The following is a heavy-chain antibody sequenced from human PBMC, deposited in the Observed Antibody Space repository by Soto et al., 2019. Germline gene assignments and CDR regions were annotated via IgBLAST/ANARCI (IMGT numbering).Heavy chain of an antibody. J-gene: IGHJ6*03. CDR1: GGSFSGYY. D-gene: IGHD3-9*01. V-gene: IGHV4-34*01. Sequence: SETLSLTCAVYGGSFSGYYWSWIRQPPGKGLEWIGEINHSGSTNYNPSLKSRVTISVDTSKNQFSLKLSSVTAADTAVYYCARALTYYDILTGYPYYYYYMDVWGKGTTVTVSS. CDR2: INHSGST. CDR3: ARALTYYDILTGYPYYYYYMDV.